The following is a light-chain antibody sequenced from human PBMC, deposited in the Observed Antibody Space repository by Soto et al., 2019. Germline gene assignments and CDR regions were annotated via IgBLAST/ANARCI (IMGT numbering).Light chain of an antibody. V-gene: IGKV3-20*01. CDR2: GAS. J-gene: IGKJ1*01. Sequence: EIAVTQSPGTLSLSPGERGTLSCRARQSISSSNLAWYQQKPGQAPRLLIYGASSRTTGIPDRFSGSGSVTDFSLTNSRLEPEDFAVYFCHHYGDSWTFGQGTKVESK. CDR3: HHYGDSWT. CDR1: QSISSSN.